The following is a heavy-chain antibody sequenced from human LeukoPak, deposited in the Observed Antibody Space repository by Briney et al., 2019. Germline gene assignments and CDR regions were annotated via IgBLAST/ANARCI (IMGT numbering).Heavy chain of an antibody. CDR2: ISYDGSNE. V-gene: IGHV3-30-3*01. CDR1: GFTFDTYA. CDR3: AGEGTNSGNYRWWFDP. Sequence: GGSLRLSCAAYGFTFDTYAFHWVRQAPGKGLKWVVGISYDGSNEHYADSVKGRFTISRDNSKNSLYLQMNSLITEDRAVYYCAGEGTNSGNYRWWFDPWGQGTLVTVSS. D-gene: IGHD1-26*01. J-gene: IGHJ5*02.